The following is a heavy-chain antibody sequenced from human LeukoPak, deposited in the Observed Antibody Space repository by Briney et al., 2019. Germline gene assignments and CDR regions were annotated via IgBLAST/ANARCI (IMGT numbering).Heavy chain of an antibody. CDR1: GYTFTAYY. D-gene: IGHD3-16*01. Sequence: ASVKVSCKASGYTFTAYYMHWVRQAPGQGLERMGWINPNSGGTNYAQKFQGRVTMTRDTSISTAYMEISRLRSDDTAVYYCARDETTPETYTARDDAFDIWGQGTTVTVSS. V-gene: IGHV1-2*02. CDR3: ARDETTPETYTARDDAFDI. J-gene: IGHJ3*02. CDR2: INPNSGGT.